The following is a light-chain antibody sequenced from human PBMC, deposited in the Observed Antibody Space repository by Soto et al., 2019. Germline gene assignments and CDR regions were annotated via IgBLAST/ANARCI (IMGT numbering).Light chain of an antibody. J-gene: IGKJ4*01. Sequence: EIVLTQSPGTLSLSPGERATLSCRASQSVSNNYLAWYQQKPGQAPRLLIYGASNRATGIPDRFSGSGSGTDFTLTISRLEPEDFALYYCQQYGNSPLTFGGGTKVDTK. CDR2: GAS. CDR3: QQYGNSPLT. V-gene: IGKV3-20*01. CDR1: QSVSNNY.